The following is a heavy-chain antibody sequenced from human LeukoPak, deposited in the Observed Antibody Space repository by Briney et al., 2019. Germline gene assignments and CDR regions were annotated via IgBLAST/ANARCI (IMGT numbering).Heavy chain of an antibody. Sequence: TGGSLRLSCAASGFSFSSYEMNWIRQAPGKGLEWVSYISSSGSTTHYADSVKGRFTISRDNAKNSLYLQMNSLRAEDTAVYYCARGGDPPRPLGYWGQGTLVTVSS. V-gene: IGHV3-48*03. CDR3: ARGGDPPRPLGY. D-gene: IGHD4-17*01. J-gene: IGHJ4*02. CDR2: ISSSGSTT. CDR1: GFSFSSYE.